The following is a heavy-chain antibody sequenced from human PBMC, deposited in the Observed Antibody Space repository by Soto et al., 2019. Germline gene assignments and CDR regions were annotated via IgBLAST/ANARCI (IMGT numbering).Heavy chain of an antibody. D-gene: IGHD6-6*01. CDR2: INHSGST. CDR1: GGSFSGYY. V-gene: IGHV4-34*01. Sequence: SETLSLTCAVYGGSFSGYYWSWIRQPPGKGLEWIGEINHSGSTNYNPSLKSRVTISVDTSKNQFSLKLSSVTAADTAVYYCARKGPPGFISSPPYYFDYWGQGTLVTVSS. J-gene: IGHJ4*02. CDR3: ARKGPPGFISSPPYYFDY.